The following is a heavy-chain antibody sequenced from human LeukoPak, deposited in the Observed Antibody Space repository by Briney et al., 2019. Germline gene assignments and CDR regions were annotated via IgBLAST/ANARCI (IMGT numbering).Heavy chain of an antibody. J-gene: IGHJ3*02. V-gene: IGHV3-30*18. CDR3: AKALTSGWYLDAFNI. CDR2: ISYDGSNK. D-gene: IGHD6-19*01. Sequence: GRSLRLSCAASGFTFSSCGMHWVRQAPGKGLEWVAVISYDGSNKYYADSVKGRFTISRDNSKNTLFLEMNSLRAEDTAVYYCAKALTSGWYLDAFNIWGQGTMVTVSS. CDR1: GFTFSSCG.